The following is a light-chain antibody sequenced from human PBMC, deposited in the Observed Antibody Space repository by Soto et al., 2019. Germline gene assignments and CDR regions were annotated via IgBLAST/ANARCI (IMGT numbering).Light chain of an antibody. J-gene: IGLJ2*01. Sequence: QSVLTQPPSTSGTPGQRVTISCSGSSSNIGSNYVYWYQQLPETAPKLLISMNTQRPSGVPDRFSGSTSGTSASLAISGLRSEDEADYYCAAWDDSLSAVVFGGGTQLTVL. CDR1: SSNIGSNY. V-gene: IGLV1-47*01. CDR3: AAWDDSLSAVV. CDR2: MNT.